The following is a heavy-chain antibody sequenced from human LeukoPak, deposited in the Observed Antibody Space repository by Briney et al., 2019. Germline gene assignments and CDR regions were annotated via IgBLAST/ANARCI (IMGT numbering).Heavy chain of an antibody. D-gene: IGHD3-9*01. J-gene: IGHJ4*02. Sequence: GGSLRLSCAASGFTFSSYAMSWVRQTPGKGLEWVSAISGSGGSTYYADSVKGRFTISRDNAKNSLYLQMNSLRAEDTAVYYCARDLLNYDILTGYPNDYWGQGTLVTVSS. CDR2: ISGSGGST. V-gene: IGHV3-23*01. CDR3: ARDLLNYDILTGYPNDY. CDR1: GFTFSSYA.